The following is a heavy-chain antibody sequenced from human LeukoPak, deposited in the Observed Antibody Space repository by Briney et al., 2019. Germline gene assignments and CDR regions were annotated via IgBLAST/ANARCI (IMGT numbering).Heavy chain of an antibody. V-gene: IGHV1-69*06. D-gene: IGHD3-9*01. Sequence: VASVKVSCKASRGTFSSYAISWVRQAPGQGLEWMGGIIPIFGTANYAQKFQGRVTITADKSTSTAYMELSSLRSEDTAVYYCARPRLNILTGHDAFDIWGQGTMVTVSS. CDR3: ARPRLNILTGHDAFDI. CDR1: RGTFSSYA. CDR2: IIPIFGTA. J-gene: IGHJ3*02.